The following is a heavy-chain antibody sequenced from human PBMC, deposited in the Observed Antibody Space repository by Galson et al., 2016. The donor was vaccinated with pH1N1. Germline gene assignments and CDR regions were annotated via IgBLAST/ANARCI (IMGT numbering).Heavy chain of an antibody. CDR1: GFIFSSSS. CDR3: ATYCISSSCYEGSFDY. D-gene: IGHD2-2*01. J-gene: IGHJ4*02. Sequence: SLRLSCAGSGFIFSSSSMNWVRQAPGKGLEWVSYISSSGSYKNYADSVKARFIISRDNAKNSLYLQMNSLRAEDTAVYYCATYCISSSCYEGSFDYWGQGTLVTVSS. V-gene: IGHV3-21*01. CDR2: ISSSGSYK.